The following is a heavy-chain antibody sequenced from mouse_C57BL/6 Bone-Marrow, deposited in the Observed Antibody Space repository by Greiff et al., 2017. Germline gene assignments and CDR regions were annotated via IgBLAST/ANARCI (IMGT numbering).Heavy chain of an antibody. CDR1: GYTFTSYW. CDR3: AREGMANYFDY. CDR2: IDPSDSYT. Sequence: QVQLQQPGAELVKPGASVKLSCKASGYTFTSYWMQWVKQRPGQGLEWIGEIDPSDSYTNYNQKFKGKATFTVDTSSSTAYMQLSSLTSEDSAVYYCAREGMANYFDYWGQGTTLTVSS. V-gene: IGHV1-50*01. J-gene: IGHJ2*01. D-gene: IGHD2-10*02.